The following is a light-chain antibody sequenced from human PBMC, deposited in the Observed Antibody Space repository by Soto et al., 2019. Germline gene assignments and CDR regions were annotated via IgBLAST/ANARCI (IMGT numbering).Light chain of an antibody. Sequence: DIVMTQSPEYLAVSLGERANINCKSSEKVLYSSNNNNLIAWYQQKPGQPPKLLIYWASTRESGVPARFSGSGSGRDFTLTISSLQDEHVAVYYCHQYYRPPRYTFDQGTRLEIK. CDR1: EKVLYSSNNNNL. J-gene: IGKJ2*01. CDR3: HQYYRPPRYT. V-gene: IGKV4-1*01. CDR2: WAS.